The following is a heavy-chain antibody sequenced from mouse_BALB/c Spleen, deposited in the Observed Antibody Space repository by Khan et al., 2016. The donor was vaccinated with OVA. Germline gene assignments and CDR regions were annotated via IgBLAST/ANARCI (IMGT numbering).Heavy chain of an antibody. V-gene: IGHV1-52*01. CDR2: INPSDSES. J-gene: IGHJ3*01. Sequence: VQLQQSGAELVRPGASVKLSCKASGYTFTSYWMNWVRQRPRQGLEWIGKINPSDSESHYNQMFKDKATLTVDKSSGTAYMQLSSLTPEDSAVYYCARREKYGYDPSWFAYWGQGTLVTVSA. CDR1: GYTFTSYW. D-gene: IGHD2-2*01. CDR3: ARREKYGYDPSWFAY.